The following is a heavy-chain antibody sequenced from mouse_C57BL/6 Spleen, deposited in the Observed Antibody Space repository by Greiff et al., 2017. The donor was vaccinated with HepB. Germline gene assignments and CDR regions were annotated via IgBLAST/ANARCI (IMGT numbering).Heavy chain of an antibody. V-gene: IGHV1-18*01. J-gene: IGHJ2*01. CDR2: INPNNGGT. CDR3: ARLGYGSSLDY. Sequence: VQLQQSGPELVKPGASVKIPCKASGYTFTDYNMDWVKQSHGKSLEWIGDINPNNGGTIYNQKFKGKATLTVDKSSSTAYMELRSLTSEDTAVYYCARLGYGSSLDYWGQGTTLTVSS. CDR1: GYTFTDYN. D-gene: IGHD1-1*01.